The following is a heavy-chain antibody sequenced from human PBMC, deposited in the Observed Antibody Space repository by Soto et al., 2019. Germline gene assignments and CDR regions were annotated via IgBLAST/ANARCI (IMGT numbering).Heavy chain of an antibody. CDR1: SGSISSYY. V-gene: IGHV4-59*01. D-gene: IGHD2-21*02. Sequence: NPSETLSLTCTVSSGSISSYYWSWIRQPPGKGLEWIGYIYYSGSTNYNPSLKSRVTISVDTSKNQFSLKLSSVTAADTAVYYCARDKGDYYFDYWGQGTLVTVSS. CDR3: ARDKGDYYFDY. J-gene: IGHJ4*02. CDR2: IYYSGST.